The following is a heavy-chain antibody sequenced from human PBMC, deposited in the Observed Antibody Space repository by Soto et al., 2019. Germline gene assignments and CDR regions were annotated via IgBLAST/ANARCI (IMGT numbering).Heavy chain of an antibody. CDR1: GFTFSSYA. CDR3: AKPLGPLTTVTTGSYYYYGMDV. J-gene: IGHJ6*02. V-gene: IGHV3-23*01. Sequence: GGSLRLSCAASGFTFSSYAMSWVRQAPGKGLEWVSAISGSGGSTYYADSVKGRFTISRDNSKNTLYLQMNSLRAEDTAVYYCAKPLGPLTTVTTGSYYYYGMDVWGQGTTVTVSS. D-gene: IGHD4-17*01. CDR2: ISGSGGST.